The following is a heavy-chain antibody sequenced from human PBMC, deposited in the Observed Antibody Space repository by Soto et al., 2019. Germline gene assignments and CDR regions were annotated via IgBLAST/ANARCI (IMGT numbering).Heavy chain of an antibody. V-gene: IGHV4-59*01. CDR3: ARDQGLWTLDY. CDR1: GGSISSYY. D-gene: IGHD2-21*01. Sequence: SETLSLTCTVSGGSISSYYWSWIRQPPGKGLEWIGYIYYSVSTNYNPSLKSRVTISVDTSKNQFSLKLSSVTAADTAVYYCARDQGLWTLDYWGQGTLVTVSS. J-gene: IGHJ4*02. CDR2: IYYSVST.